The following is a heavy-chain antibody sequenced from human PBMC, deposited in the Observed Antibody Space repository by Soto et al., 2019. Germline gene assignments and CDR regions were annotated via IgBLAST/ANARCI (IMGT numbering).Heavy chain of an antibody. D-gene: IGHD2-8*01. V-gene: IGHV3-33*01. CDR3: ARLNGTVFVNYFGY. J-gene: IGHJ4*02. CDR1: GFTLSTYG. CDR2: MWYDGSNK. Sequence: QVQLVESGGGVVQPGRSLRLSCAASGFTLSTYGMHWVRQAPGKGLEWVAVMWYDGSNKYYADSVKGRFTMSRDNSKNTLYRQMNSLRAEDTAVYYCARLNGTVFVNYFGYWGQGTLVTVSS.